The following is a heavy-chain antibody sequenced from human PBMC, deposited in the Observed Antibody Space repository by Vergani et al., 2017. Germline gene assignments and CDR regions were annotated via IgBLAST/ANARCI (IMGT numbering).Heavy chain of an antibody. CDR3: ARRSGGYYRGGKVHPLRTAFDV. Sequence: QVQLQASGPGRVKPSQTLSLTCTMSGGSISAGYYFWSWIRQPAGKGLEWLGHTSARDNASHRPSLKPRGSMSVDTYKNQLPLTVTSVTAAETAIYFCARRSGGYYRGGKVHPLRTAFDVWGHGTVVTVS. CDR1: GGSISAGYYF. V-gene: IGHV4-61*02. D-gene: IGHD4-23*01. CDR2: TSARDNA. J-gene: IGHJ3*01.